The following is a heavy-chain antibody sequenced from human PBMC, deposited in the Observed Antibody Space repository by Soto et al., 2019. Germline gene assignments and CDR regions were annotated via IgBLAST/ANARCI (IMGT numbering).Heavy chain of an antibody. D-gene: IGHD2-21*02. CDR2: ISYDGTNK. CDR1: GFTFRNFG. Sequence: VGSLRLSCAASGFTFRNFGMHWVRQAPGKGLEWVAVISYDGTNKYYADSVKGRFTISRDNSKNTLYLQINSLRAEDTAVYYCAKAVPPFVVVTASDYWGQGTLVTVSS. J-gene: IGHJ4*02. CDR3: AKAVPPFVVVTASDY. V-gene: IGHV3-30*18.